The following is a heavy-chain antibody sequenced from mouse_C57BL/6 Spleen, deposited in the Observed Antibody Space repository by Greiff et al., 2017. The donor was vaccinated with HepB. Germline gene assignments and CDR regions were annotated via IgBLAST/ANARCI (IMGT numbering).Heavy chain of an antibody. CDR3: AREVGYAMDY. J-gene: IGHJ4*01. D-gene: IGHD1-1*02. V-gene: IGHV5-16*01. CDR2: INYDGSST. CDR1: GFTFSDYY. Sequence: EVKLMESEGGLVQPGSSMKLSCTASGFTFSDYYMAWVRQVPEKGLEWVANINYDGSSTYYLDSLKSRFIISRDNAKNILYLQMSSLKSEDTATYYCAREVGYAMDYWGQGTSVTVSS.